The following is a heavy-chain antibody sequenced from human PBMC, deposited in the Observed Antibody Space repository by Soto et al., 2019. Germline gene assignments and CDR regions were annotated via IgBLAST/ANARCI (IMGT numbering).Heavy chain of an antibody. CDR3: APANILTDYYAVYFDV. CDR1: GWSFSGYY. Sequence: QVQLQQWGAGAGLLKPSETLSLTCAASGWSFSGYYWSWIRQPPGGGLEWIGEINHSGNSNYNPALEGRVTISLYPSKRQFSLILISVTAADTAVYYCAPANILTDYYAVYFDVWGRGTLVTVSS. J-gene: IGHJ2*01. CDR2: INHSGNS. V-gene: IGHV4-34*02. D-gene: IGHD3-9*01.